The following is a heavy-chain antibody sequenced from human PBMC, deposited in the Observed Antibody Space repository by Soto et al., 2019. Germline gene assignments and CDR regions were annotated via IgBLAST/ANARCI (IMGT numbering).Heavy chain of an antibody. CDR2: INHSGST. D-gene: IGHD3-3*01. Sequence: PSETLSLTCAVYGGSFSGYYWSWIRQPPGKGLEWIGEINHSGSTNYNPSLKSRVTISVDTSKNQFSLKLSSVTAADTAVYYCARRNDYWSGYPYYFDYWGQGTPVTVSS. J-gene: IGHJ4*02. V-gene: IGHV4-34*01. CDR3: ARRNDYWSGYPYYFDY. CDR1: GGSFSGYY.